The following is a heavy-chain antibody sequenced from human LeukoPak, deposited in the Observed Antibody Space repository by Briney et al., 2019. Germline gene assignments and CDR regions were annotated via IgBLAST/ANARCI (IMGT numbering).Heavy chain of an antibody. D-gene: IGHD2-2*01. CDR2: ISAYNGNT. V-gene: IGHV1-18*01. CDR3: ARDPTSIVVVPAATYMGGGYYYYGMDV. J-gene: IGHJ6*02. CDR1: GYTFTSYG. Sequence: ASVKVSCKASGYTFTSYGISWVRQAPGQGLEWMGWISAYNGNTNYAQKLQGRVTMTRDTSTSTVYMELSSLRSEDTAVYYCARDPTSIVVVPAATYMGGGYYYYGMDVWGQGTTVTVSS.